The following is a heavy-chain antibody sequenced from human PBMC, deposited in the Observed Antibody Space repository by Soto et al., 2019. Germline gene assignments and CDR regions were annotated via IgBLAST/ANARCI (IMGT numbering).Heavy chain of an antibody. D-gene: IGHD1-7*01. Sequence: ASVKVSCKASGYTFTGYYMHWVRQAPGQGLEWMGWINPNSGGTNYAQKFQGWVTMTRDTSISTAYMELSRLRSDDTAVYYCARGGGNITGTTAFDYWGQGTLVTVSS. J-gene: IGHJ4*02. CDR2: INPNSGGT. CDR1: GYTFTGYY. V-gene: IGHV1-2*04. CDR3: ARGGGNITGTTAFDY.